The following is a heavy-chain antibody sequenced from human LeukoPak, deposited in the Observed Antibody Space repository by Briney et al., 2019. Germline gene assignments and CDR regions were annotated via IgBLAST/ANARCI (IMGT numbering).Heavy chain of an antibody. Sequence: SETLSLTRTVSGGSVSRYFWRWVRQPPGKGLQWVGHIYADGGTKYNPSLESRVAISVDTSKNQFSLKLSSVPPADTAVYYCASGRNDYGEHASDFWGQGTLVTVSS. CDR2: IYADGGT. J-gene: IGHJ4*02. D-gene: IGHD4-17*01. CDR1: GGSVSRYF. CDR3: ASGRNDYGEHASDF. V-gene: IGHV4-59*02.